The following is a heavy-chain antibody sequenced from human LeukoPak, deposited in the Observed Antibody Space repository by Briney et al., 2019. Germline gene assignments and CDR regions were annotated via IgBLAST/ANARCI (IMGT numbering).Heavy chain of an antibody. J-gene: IGHJ4*02. D-gene: IGHD6-6*01. V-gene: IGHV3-23*01. Sequence: GGSLRLSCEASGFAFRNYAMAWVRQSPGKGLEWVSGISAGGSRTYYSESVKGRFTISRDNSKNTLYLQMNSLRAEDTAVYYCARDPYSSSAFDYWGQGTLVTVSS. CDR3: ARDPYSSSAFDY. CDR2: ISAGGSRT. CDR1: GFAFRNYA.